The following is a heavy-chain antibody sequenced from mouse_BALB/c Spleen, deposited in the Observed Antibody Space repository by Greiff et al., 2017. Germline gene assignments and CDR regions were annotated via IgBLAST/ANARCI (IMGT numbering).Heavy chain of an antibody. V-gene: IGHV1-5*01. J-gene: IGHJ3*01. CDR3: TAYGNYWFAY. D-gene: IGHD2-10*02. CDR2: IYPGNSDT. Sequence: VQLQQSGTVLARPGASVKMSCKASGYTFTSYWMHWVKQRPGQGLEWIGAIYPGNSDTSYNQKFKGKAKLTAVTSTSTAYMELSSLTTEDYAVYYCTAYGNYWFAYWGQGTLVTVSA. CDR1: GYTFTSYW.